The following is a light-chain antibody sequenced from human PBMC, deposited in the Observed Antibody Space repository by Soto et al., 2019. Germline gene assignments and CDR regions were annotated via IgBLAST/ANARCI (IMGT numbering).Light chain of an antibody. Sequence: EIVMTQSPATLSVPPGERATLSCRASQIVSSNLAWYQQKPGQAPTLLIYGASTRATGIPARFSGSGSGTEFTLAISSLQSAECAVYDWQQYNNWPPLTFGGGTKVEIK. J-gene: IGKJ4*01. V-gene: IGKV3-15*01. CDR2: GAS. CDR3: QQYNNWPPLT. CDR1: QIVSSN.